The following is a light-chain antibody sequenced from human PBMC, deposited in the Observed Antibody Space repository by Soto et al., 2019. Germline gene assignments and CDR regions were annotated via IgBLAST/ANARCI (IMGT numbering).Light chain of an antibody. J-gene: IGKJ4*01. V-gene: IGKV3-11*01. CDR3: QQRRDWPPLT. CDR1: QNVDIY. Sequence: EVVLTQSPVTLALSPGERATLSCRASQNVDIYVAWYQQRPGQAPRLLTYDASNRATGIPARFSGSGSGTDFTLTISSLEPEDFAVYYCQQRRDWPPLTFGGGTKVEIK. CDR2: DAS.